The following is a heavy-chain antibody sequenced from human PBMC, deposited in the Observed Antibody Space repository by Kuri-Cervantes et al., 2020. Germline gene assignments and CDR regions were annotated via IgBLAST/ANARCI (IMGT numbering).Heavy chain of an antibody. Sequence: GGSLRLSCAASGFTFSSYAMHWVRQAPGKGLEWVAVISYDGSNKYYADSVKGRFTISRDNSKNTLHLQMNSLRAEDTAVYYCARGGDIVVVVAATLDYWGQGTLVTVSS. D-gene: IGHD2-15*01. CDR1: GFTFSSYA. CDR3: ARGGDIVVVVAATLDY. J-gene: IGHJ4*02. CDR2: ISYDGSNK. V-gene: IGHV3-30-3*01.